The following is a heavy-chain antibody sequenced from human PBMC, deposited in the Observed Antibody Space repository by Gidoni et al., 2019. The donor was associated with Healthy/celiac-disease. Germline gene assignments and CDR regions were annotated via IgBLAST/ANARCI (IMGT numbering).Heavy chain of an antibody. CDR2: ISGSGGST. V-gene: IGHV3-23*01. CDR3: AKDDYSGSYYFLVYYFDY. J-gene: IGHJ4*02. CDR1: GFTFSSYA. D-gene: IGHD1-26*01. Sequence: EVQLLESGGGLVQPGGSLRLSCAASGFTFSSYAMSWVRQAPGKGLEWVSAISGSGGSTYYAASVKGRFTISRDNSKNTLYLQMNSLRAEDTAVYYCAKDDYSGSYYFLVYYFDYLGQGTLVTVSS.